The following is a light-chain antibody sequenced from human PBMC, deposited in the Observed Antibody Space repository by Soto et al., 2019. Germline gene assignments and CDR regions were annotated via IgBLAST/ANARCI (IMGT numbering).Light chain of an antibody. CDR3: SSYTSSSTL. CDR1: SSDVDSYTY. Sequence: QSVLTQPASVSGSPGQSITISCTGTSSDVDSYTYVSWYQQHPGKAPKLMIYEVRDRPSGISSRFSGSKSGNTASLTISGLQTEDEADYYCSSYTSSSTLFXTGTKGTVL. V-gene: IGLV2-14*01. J-gene: IGLJ1*01. CDR2: EVR.